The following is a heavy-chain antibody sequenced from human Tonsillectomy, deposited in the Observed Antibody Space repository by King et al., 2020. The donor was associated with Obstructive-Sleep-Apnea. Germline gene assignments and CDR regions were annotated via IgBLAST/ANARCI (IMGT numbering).Heavy chain of an antibody. CDR3: ARDPPQWRLPFDY. Sequence: VQLVESGGGLGQPGGSLRLTCAASGFSFSRYWMSWVRQAPGKGLEWGANIKEDGGEKKYVDSVKGRFTIARDNAKNSLFLQMNSLRVEDTAVYYCARDPPQWRLPFDYWGLGTLVTVSS. CDR1: GFSFSRYW. V-gene: IGHV3-7*03. D-gene: IGHD4-11*01. J-gene: IGHJ4*02. CDR2: IKEDGGEK.